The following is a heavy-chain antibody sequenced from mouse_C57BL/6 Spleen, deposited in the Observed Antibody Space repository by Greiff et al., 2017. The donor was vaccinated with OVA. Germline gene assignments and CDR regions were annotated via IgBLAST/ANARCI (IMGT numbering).Heavy chain of an antibody. V-gene: IGHV1-82*01. CDR3: ASEGSSYYFDY. J-gene: IGHJ2*01. D-gene: IGHD1-1*01. CDR1: GYAFSSSW. Sequence: LVESGPELVKPGASVKIPCKASGYAFSSSWMNWVKQRPGKGLEWIGRIYPGDGDTNYNGKFKGKATLTADKSSSTAYMQLSSLTSEDSAVYFCASEGSSYYFDYWGQGTTLTVSS. CDR2: IYPGDGDT.